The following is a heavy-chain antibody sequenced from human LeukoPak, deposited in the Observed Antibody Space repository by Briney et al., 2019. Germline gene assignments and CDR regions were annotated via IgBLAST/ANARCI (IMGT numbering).Heavy chain of an antibody. Sequence: PGGSLRLSCAAFGFTFDDYAMHWVRQAPGKGLEWVSGISWNSGSIGYADSVKGRFTISRDNAKNSLYLQMNSLRAEDTAVYYCARYGGSYYFDNWGQGTLVTVSS. V-gene: IGHV3-9*01. J-gene: IGHJ4*02. CDR1: GFTFDDYA. D-gene: IGHD1-26*01. CDR2: ISWNSGSI. CDR3: ARYGGSYYFDN.